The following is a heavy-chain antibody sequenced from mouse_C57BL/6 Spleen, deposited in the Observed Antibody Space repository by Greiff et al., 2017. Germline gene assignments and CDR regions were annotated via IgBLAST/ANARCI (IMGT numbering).Heavy chain of an antibody. CDR3: ARPYPYYYAMDY. Sequence: EVLLVESGGGLVKPGGSLKLSCAASGFTFSDYGMHWVRQAPEKGLEWVAYISSGSSTIYYADTVKGRFTISRDNAKNTLFLQMTSLRSEDTAMYYCARPYPYYYAMDYWGQGTSVTVSS. D-gene: IGHD6-5*01. CDR1: GFTFSDYG. V-gene: IGHV5-17*01. CDR2: ISSGSSTI. J-gene: IGHJ4*01.